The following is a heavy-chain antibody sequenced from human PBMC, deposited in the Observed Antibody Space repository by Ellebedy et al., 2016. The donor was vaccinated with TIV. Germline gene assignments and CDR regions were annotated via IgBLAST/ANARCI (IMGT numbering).Heavy chain of an antibody. J-gene: IGHJ4*02. CDR2: ISWNGGSI. CDR1: AFTFDDYA. D-gene: IGHD3-9*01. CDR3: AKSRNFDWLPTHYLDF. Sequence: PGGSLRLSCAASAFTFDDYAMHWVRQAPGKGLEWVSGISWNGGSIGYADSVKGRVTISRDNAQKSLYLQMNSLRGEDTALYYCAKSRNFDWLPTHYLDFWGQGIVVTVSA. V-gene: IGHV3-9*01.